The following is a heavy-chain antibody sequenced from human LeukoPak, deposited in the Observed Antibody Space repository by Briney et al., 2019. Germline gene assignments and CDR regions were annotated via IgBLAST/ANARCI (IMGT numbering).Heavy chain of an antibody. J-gene: IGHJ3*02. D-gene: IGHD2-21*01. CDR3: ARDWGGVDI. CDR2: IYVVEST. CDR1: GYSIRSDYL. V-gene: IGHV4-38-2*02. Sequence: PESLSLTCAVSGYSIRSDYLWGWIRPPPGKGLEWIGSIYVVESTYYMSSLESRLTMSVDTSKNQFSLKLSSVTAADTAVYYCARDWGGVDIWGQGTMVTASS.